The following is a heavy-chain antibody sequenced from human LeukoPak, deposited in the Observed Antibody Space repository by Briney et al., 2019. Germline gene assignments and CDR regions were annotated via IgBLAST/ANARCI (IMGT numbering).Heavy chain of an antibody. J-gene: IGHJ4*02. V-gene: IGHV3-7*01. D-gene: IGHD3-3*01. CDR2: IKQDGSEK. Sequence: GGSLRLSCAASGFTFSNAWMTWVRQAPGKGLEWVANIKQDGSEKYYVDSVKGRFTISRDNAKNSLYLQMNSLRAEDTAVYYCARDLLSTIRFLEWLSPSPLDYWGQGTLVTVSS. CDR3: ARDLLSTIRFLEWLSPSPLDY. CDR1: GFTFSNAW.